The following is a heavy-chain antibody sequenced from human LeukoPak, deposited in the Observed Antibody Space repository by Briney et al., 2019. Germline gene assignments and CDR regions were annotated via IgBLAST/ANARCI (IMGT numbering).Heavy chain of an antibody. CDR1: GGSISNYY. Sequence: PSETLSLTCTVSGGSISNYYWNWIRQPPGKGLEWIGYIYYSGTTNYNPSLKSRVSMSVDTSKNQFSLKLSSVTAADTAVYYCASTDYYDSDWFDPWGQGTLVTVSS. D-gene: IGHD3-10*01. V-gene: IGHV4-59*12. CDR3: ASTDYYDSDWFDP. J-gene: IGHJ5*02. CDR2: IYYSGTT.